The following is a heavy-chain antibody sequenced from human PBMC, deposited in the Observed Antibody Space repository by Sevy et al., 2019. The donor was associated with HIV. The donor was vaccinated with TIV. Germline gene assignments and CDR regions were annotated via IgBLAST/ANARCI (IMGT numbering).Heavy chain of an antibody. V-gene: IGHV3-53*01. J-gene: IGHJ3*02. CDR3: ATHASDYDSTGYLERDAFDI. CDR2: IYAGGST. Sequence: GGSLRLSCAASGFTVSSNYMSWVRQAPGKGLEWVSVIYAGGSTYYADSVKGRFTISRDNSKNTLYLQMNSLRAEDTAVYYCATHASDYDSTGYLERDAFDIWGQGIMVTVSS. CDR1: GFTVSSNY. D-gene: IGHD3-22*01.